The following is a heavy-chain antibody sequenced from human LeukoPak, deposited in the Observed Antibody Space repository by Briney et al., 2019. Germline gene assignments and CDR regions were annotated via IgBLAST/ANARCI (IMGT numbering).Heavy chain of an antibody. D-gene: IGHD3-22*01. J-gene: IGHJ5*02. Sequence: SETLSLTCTVSGGSISSSSYYWGWIRQPPGKGLEWIGYIYYSGSTNYNPSLKSRVTISVDTSKNQFSLKLSSVTAADTAVYYCARLSYYYDSSGSPPGWFDPWGQGTLVTVSS. CDR2: IYYSGST. CDR1: GGSISSSSYY. V-gene: IGHV4-61*05. CDR3: ARLSYYYDSSGSPPGWFDP.